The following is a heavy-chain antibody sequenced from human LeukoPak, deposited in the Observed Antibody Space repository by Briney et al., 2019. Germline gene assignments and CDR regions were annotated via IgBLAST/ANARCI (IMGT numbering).Heavy chain of an antibody. D-gene: IGHD5-18*01. Sequence: SVKVSCKASGGTFSSYAISWVRQAPGQGLEWMGRIIPILGIANYAQKFQGRVTITADKSTSTAYMELSSLRSEDTAVYYCAKTNWEYSYRPDYWGQGTLVTVSS. J-gene: IGHJ4*02. CDR2: IIPILGIA. CDR1: GGTFSSYA. CDR3: AKTNWEYSYRPDY. V-gene: IGHV1-69*04.